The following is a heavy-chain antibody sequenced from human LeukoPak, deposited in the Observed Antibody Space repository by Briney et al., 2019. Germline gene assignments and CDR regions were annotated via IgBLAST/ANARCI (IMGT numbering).Heavy chain of an antibody. V-gene: IGHV4-4*07. CDR2: VYISGTT. J-gene: IGHJ4*02. D-gene: IGHD3-22*01. CDR1: GGSIGSYY. Sequence: PSETLSLTCTVAGGSIGSYYWSWIRQPAGKGLEWIGRVYISGTTNYNPSLKSRITMSLDTSKNQLSLKLSSVTAADTAVYYCARDEAGSGYIDYWGQGTLVTVSS. CDR3: ARDEAGSGYIDY.